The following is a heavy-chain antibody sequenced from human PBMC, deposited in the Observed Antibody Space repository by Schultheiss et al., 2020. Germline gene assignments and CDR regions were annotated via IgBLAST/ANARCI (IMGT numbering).Heavy chain of an antibody. CDR3: ARFTYDFWSGFTDY. J-gene: IGHJ4*02. D-gene: IGHD3-3*01. Sequence: SETLSLTCTVSGGSISSSGDSWSWIRQPPGKGLEWIGYIYYSGSTNYNPSLKSRVTISVDTSKNQFSLKLSSVTAADTAVYYCARFTYDFWSGFTDYWGQGTLVTVSS. V-gene: IGHV4-61*05. CDR1: GGSISSSGDS. CDR2: IYYSGST.